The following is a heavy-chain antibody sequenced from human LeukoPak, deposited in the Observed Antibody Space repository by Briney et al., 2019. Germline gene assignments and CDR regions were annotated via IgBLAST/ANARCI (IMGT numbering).Heavy chain of an antibody. CDR3: AKGGYTTWFDP. CDR1: GFTFRDYS. V-gene: IGHV3-23*01. J-gene: IGHJ5*02. CDR2: IRSNGRDT. D-gene: IGHD2-15*01. Sequence: GGSLRLSCAASGFTFRDYSMTWVRQAPGKGLEWVSNIRSNGRDTYYTDSVKGRFTISRDNSKNTLYLEMNNLRAGDTAVYYCAKGGYTTWFDPWGQGTLLTVSS.